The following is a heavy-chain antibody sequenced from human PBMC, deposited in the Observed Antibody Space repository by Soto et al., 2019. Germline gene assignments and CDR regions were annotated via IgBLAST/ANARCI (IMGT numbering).Heavy chain of an antibody. CDR3: ARDKITGLFDY. CDR2: FNHSGST. CDR1: GGSFSGYY. J-gene: IGHJ4*02. V-gene: IGHV4-34*01. D-gene: IGHD2-8*02. Sequence: QVQLQQWGAGLLKPSETLSLTCAVYGGSFSGYYWTWIRQPPGTGLEWIGEFNHSGSTNYNPSLKSRVTISVDTSKSQFSLKLTSVTAADAAVYYGARDKITGLFDYWGQGTLVTVSS.